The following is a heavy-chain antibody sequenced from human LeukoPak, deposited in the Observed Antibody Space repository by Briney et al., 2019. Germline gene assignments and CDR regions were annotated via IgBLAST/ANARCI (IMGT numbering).Heavy chain of an antibody. D-gene: IGHD3-22*01. Sequence: GGSLRLSCTASGFTFSDYAMSWVRQAPGKGLEWVGFIRSKAYGGTTEYAASVKGRFTISRDDSKSIAYLQMNSLKTEDTAVYYCTRGFHYYDSSGRPYYFDYWGQGTPVTVSS. J-gene: IGHJ4*02. CDR1: GFTFSDYA. CDR3: TRGFHYYDSSGRPYYFDY. V-gene: IGHV3-49*04. CDR2: IRSKAYGGTT.